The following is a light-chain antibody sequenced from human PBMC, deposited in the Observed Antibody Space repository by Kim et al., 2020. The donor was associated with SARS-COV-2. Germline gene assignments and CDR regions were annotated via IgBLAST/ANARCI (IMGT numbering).Light chain of an antibody. Sequence: SALTPPPSASGSPGQSVTISCTGTSTDVGHYNYISWYQQLPGKAPKLMIYDVNRRPSGVPDRFSGSKSGNTASLTVAGLQAEDEANYYCSSYAGANNLVFGGGTKVTVL. V-gene: IGLV2-8*01. CDR1: STDVGHYNY. CDR2: DVN. CDR3: SSYAGANNLV. J-gene: IGLJ2*01.